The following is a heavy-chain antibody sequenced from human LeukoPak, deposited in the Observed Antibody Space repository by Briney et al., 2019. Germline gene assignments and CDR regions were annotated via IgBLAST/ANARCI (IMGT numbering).Heavy chain of an antibody. D-gene: IGHD1-14*01. Sequence: GGSLRLSCAASGFTFSTYAMSWVRQAPGKGLEWVSAISAPSSGGTYYADSVKGRFTISRDSSKNTLYLQMNSLRAEDTAVYYCAKVSGGGLYYDGMDVWGQGTMVTVSS. CDR3: AKVSGGGLYYDGMDV. CDR1: GFTFSTYA. V-gene: IGHV3-23*01. CDR2: ISAPSSGGT. J-gene: IGHJ6*02.